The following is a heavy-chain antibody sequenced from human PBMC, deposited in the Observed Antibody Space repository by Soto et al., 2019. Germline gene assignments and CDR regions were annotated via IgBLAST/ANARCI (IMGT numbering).Heavy chain of an antibody. V-gene: IGHV3-7*01. Sequence: EVQLVESGGGLVQPGWSLRLSCVASGFTSSNYWMTWVRQAPGKGLEWVANIKQDGSEKFYVDSVKGRFTISRDNAKNSLYLQMNSLRGEDTAVYYCGRERCRGGNCYLDPDAFGIWGQGTMVTVSS. CDR2: IKQDGSEK. D-gene: IGHD2-15*01. J-gene: IGHJ3*02. CDR1: GFTSSNYW. CDR3: GRERCRGGNCYLDPDAFGI.